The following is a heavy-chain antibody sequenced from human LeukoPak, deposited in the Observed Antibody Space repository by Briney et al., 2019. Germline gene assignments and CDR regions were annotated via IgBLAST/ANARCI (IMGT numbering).Heavy chain of an antibody. D-gene: IGHD3-16*01. Sequence: GESLKISCKGSGYSFTSYWIGWVRQMPGKGLEWMGIIYPGDSDTRYSPSFQGQVTISADKSISTAYLQWSSLKASDTAMYYCARHKFWAAWAPYDAFDIWGQGTMVTVSS. V-gene: IGHV5-51*01. J-gene: IGHJ3*02. CDR3: ARHKFWAAWAPYDAFDI. CDR1: GYSFTSYW. CDR2: IYPGDSDT.